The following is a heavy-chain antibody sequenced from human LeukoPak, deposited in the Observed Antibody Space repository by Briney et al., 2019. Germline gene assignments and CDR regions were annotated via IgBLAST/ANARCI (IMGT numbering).Heavy chain of an antibody. CDR1: GFTFSSYG. CDR3: AKFNRQYCSSISCYGGFDY. D-gene: IGHD2-2*01. V-gene: IGHV3-30*02. Sequence: GGSLRLSCAASGFTFSSYGMDWVRQAPGKGLEWVAFIRNDGSNKYYADSVKGRFTISRDNSKNTLYLQMNGLRAEDTAVYYCAKFNRQYCSSISCYGGFDYWGQGTLVTVSS. J-gene: IGHJ4*02. CDR2: IRNDGSNK.